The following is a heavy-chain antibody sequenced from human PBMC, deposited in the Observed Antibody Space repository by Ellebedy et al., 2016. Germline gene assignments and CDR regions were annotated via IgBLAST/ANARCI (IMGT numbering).Heavy chain of an antibody. CDR2: IDPSDSYT. CDR1: GFSFTSYW. V-gene: IGHV5-10-1*01. Sequence: GESLKISCQGSGFSFTSYWINWVRQLPGKGLEWMGTIDPSDSYTNYSPSFQGHVTISADKSISNAYLQWSSLKASDTAMYYCARQKGEIGYYYGMDVWGQGTTVTVSS. J-gene: IGHJ6*02. CDR3: ARQKGEIGYYYGMDV. D-gene: IGHD3-16*01.